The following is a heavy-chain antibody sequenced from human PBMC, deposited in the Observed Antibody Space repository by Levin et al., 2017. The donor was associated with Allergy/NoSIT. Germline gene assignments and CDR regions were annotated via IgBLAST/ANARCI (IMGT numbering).Heavy chain of an antibody. D-gene: IGHD3-16*01. CDR3: ARTSGKWGEDY. J-gene: IGHJ4*02. CDR1: GFTFSDYW. CDR2: IKGDGSEK. Sequence: GESLKISCAASGFTFSDYWMTWVRQAPGKVLEWVANIKGDGSEKNYVDSVKGRFNISRDNTKNSLSLQMTSLRVEDTALYYCARTSGKWGEDYWGQGTLVTVSS. V-gene: IGHV3-7*01.